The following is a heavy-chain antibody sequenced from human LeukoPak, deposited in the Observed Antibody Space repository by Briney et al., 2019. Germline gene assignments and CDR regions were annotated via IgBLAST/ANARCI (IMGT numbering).Heavy chain of an antibody. Sequence: SETLSLTCTVSGYSISSGYYWGWIRQPPGKGLEWIGSIYHSGSTYYNPSLKSRVTMSVDTSKNQFSLKLSSVTAADTAVYYCARVPGGIIDYWGQGTLVTVSS. V-gene: IGHV4-38-2*02. CDR1: GYSISSGYY. CDR3: ARVPGGIIDY. J-gene: IGHJ4*02. D-gene: IGHD3-16*01. CDR2: IYHSGST.